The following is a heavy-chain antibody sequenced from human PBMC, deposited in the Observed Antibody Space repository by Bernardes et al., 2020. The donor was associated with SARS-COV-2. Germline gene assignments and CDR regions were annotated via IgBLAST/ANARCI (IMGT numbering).Heavy chain of an antibody. CDR3: ARRGEQWLVRASTFYYYGMDV. V-gene: IGHV1-18*01. D-gene: IGHD6-19*01. Sequence: ASMKVSCKASGYTFTSYGISWVRQAPGQGLEWMGWISAYNGNTNYAQKLQGRVTMTTDTSTSTAYMELRSLRSDDTAVYYCARRGEQWLVRASTFYYYGMDVWGQGTTVTVSS. J-gene: IGHJ6*02. CDR1: GYTFTSYG. CDR2: ISAYNGNT.